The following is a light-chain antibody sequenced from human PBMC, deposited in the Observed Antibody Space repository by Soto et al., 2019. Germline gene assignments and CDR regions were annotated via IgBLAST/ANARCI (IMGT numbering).Light chain of an antibody. CDR1: QSVSSSY. V-gene: IGKV3-20*01. J-gene: IGKJ4*01. CDR3: QQYGSSPLT. Sequence: EIVLTQSPGTLSLSPGERATLSCRASQSVSSSYLAWYQQKPGQAPRLLIYGASSRATGIPDRVSGSGSGTDFPLTISRLEPEDFAEYYCQQYGSSPLTFGGGTKVEIK. CDR2: GAS.